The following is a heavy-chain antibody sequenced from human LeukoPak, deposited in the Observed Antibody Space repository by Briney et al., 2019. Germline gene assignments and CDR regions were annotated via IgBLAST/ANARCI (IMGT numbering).Heavy chain of an antibody. Sequence: PGGSLRLSCAASGFTFSSYAMSWVRQAPGKGLEWVSAISGSGGSTYYADSVKGRFTFSRDNSKNTLYLQMNSLRAEDTAVYYCAAALIQLEGDFDYWGQGTLVTVSS. CDR1: GFTFSSYA. CDR2: ISGSGGST. CDR3: AAALIQLEGDFDY. J-gene: IGHJ4*02. D-gene: IGHD6-13*01. V-gene: IGHV3-23*01.